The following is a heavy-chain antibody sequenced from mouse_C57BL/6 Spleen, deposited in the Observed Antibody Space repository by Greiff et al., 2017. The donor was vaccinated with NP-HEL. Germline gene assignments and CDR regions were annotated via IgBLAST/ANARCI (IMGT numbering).Heavy chain of an antibody. J-gene: IGHJ2*01. CDR2: IDPSDSYT. CDR3: ARIMVTDYFDY. V-gene: IGHV1-69*01. D-gene: IGHD2-3*01. Sequence: QVQLQQPGAELVMPGASVKLSCKASGYTFTSYWMHWVKQRPGQGLGWIGEIDPSDSYTNYNQKFKGKSTLTVDKSSSTAYMQLSSLTSEDSAVYYCARIMVTDYFDYWGQGTTLTVSS. CDR1: GYTFTSYW.